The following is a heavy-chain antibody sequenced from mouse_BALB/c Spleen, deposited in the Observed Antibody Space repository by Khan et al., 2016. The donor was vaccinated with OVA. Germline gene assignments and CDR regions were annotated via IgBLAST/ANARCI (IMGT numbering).Heavy chain of an antibody. CDR2: INTYTGEP. J-gene: IGHJ4*01. Sequence: QIQLVQSGPELKKPGVTVKLSCKASGYTFTTYGMNWVQQAPGKGLKWMGWINTYTGEPTYVDDFKGRFAFSLETAVSTAYLQINNLKNEDTATYFCARVGYSGTMDYWGQGTSVTVAS. D-gene: IGHD2-14*01. V-gene: IGHV9-3-1*01. CDR1: GYTFTTYG. CDR3: ARVGYSGTMDY.